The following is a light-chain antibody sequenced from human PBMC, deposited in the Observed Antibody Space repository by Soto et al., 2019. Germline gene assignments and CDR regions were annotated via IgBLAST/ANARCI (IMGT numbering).Light chain of an antibody. CDR3: QVWDSSSDHPRVV. V-gene: IGLV3-21*04. Sequence: SYELTQPPSVSVAPGKTARITCGGNNIGSKSVHWYQQKPGQAPVLVIYYDSDRPSGIPERFSGSNSGNTATLTISRVEAGDEADYYCQVWDSSSDHPRVVFGGGPKLTVL. CDR2: YDS. J-gene: IGLJ2*01. CDR1: NIGSKS.